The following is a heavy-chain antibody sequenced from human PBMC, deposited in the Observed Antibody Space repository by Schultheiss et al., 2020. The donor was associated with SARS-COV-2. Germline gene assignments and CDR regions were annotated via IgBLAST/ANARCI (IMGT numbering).Heavy chain of an antibody. D-gene: IGHD2-21*01. V-gene: IGHV3-15*01. CDR1: GLIFRDAW. CDR3: AHHCGGECSMAWRY. Sequence: GGSLRLSCVVSGLIFRDAWISWVRQAPGKGLEWVCRIKSKGSGGAIDYAAPVKGRFTISRDDSTNTFYLQLNSLKSEDTAVYYCAHHCGGECSMAWRYWGQGTLGTVSS. J-gene: IGHJ4*02. CDR2: IKSKGSGGAI.